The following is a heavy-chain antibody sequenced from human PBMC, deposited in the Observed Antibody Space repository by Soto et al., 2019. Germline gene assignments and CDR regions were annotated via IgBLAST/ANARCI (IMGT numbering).Heavy chain of an antibody. D-gene: IGHD3-16*01. J-gene: IGHJ6*02. CDR3: ARDHDGVGSDYGMDV. Sequence: SVKVSCKASGGTFSSYAISWVRQAPGQGLEWMGGIIPIFGTANYAQKFQGRVTITADKSTSTAYMELSSLRSEDTAVYYCARDHDGVGSDYGMDVWGQGTTVTVSS. CDR1: GGTFSSYA. CDR2: IIPIFGTA. V-gene: IGHV1-69*06.